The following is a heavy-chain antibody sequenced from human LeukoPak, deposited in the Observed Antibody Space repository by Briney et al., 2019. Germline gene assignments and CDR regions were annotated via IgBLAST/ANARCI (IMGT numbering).Heavy chain of an antibody. CDR2: ISSSSSYI. CDR3: NIRTWSSGRDAXDI. J-gene: IGHJ3*02. V-gene: IGHV3-21*01. D-gene: IGHD3-22*01. CDR1: GFTFSSYS. Sequence: GGSLRLSCAASGFTFSSYSMNWVRQAPGKGLEWVSSISSSSSYIYYADSVKGRFTISRDNSKNTLYLQMNSLRAEGTAVYYCNIRTWSSGRDAXDIWGQGTMXTV.